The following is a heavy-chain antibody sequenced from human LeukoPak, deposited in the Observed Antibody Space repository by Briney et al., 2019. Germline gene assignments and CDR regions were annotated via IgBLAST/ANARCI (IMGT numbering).Heavy chain of an antibody. CDR3: AEPTRGSGSFLIEY. V-gene: IGHV3-33*06. D-gene: IGHD1-26*01. CDR2: IWNDGSYK. Sequence: GGSLRLSCAASGFTFSSCGMHWVRQAPGKGLEWVAVIWNDGSYKYYADSVKGRFTISRDNSKNTLYLETNSLRAEDTAVYYCAEPTRGSGSFLIEYWGQGTLVTVSS. CDR1: GFTFSSCG. J-gene: IGHJ4*02.